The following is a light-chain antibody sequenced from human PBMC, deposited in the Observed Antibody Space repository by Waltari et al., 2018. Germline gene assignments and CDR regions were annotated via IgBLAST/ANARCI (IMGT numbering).Light chain of an antibody. CDR2: EVS. CDR3: CSYAGSREV. J-gene: IGLJ1*01. V-gene: IGLV2-23*02. CDR1: SSDGGSYNL. Sequence: QSALTQPASVSGSPGQSITIACTGTSSDGGSYNLVSWYQQQPGKAPKIMIYEVSTRPSGVSNRFSGSKSGNTASLTISGLQAEDEADYYCCSYAGSREVFGTGTKVTVL.